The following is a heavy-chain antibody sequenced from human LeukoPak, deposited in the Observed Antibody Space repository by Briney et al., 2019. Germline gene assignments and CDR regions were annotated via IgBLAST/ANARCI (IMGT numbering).Heavy chain of an antibody. CDR1: GGSFSGYY. D-gene: IGHD5/OR15-5a*01. V-gene: IGHV4-34*01. CDR2: INHSGST. Sequence: SETLSLTCAVYGGSFSGYYWSWIRQPPGEGLEWIGEINHSGSTNYNPSLKSRVTISVDTSKNQFSLKLSSVTAADTAVYYCARVLVSPDWFDPWGQGTLVTVSS. J-gene: IGHJ5*02. CDR3: ARVLVSPDWFDP.